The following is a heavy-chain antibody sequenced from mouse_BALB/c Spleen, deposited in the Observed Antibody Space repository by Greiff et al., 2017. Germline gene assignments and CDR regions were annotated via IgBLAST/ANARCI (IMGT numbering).Heavy chain of an antibody. J-gene: IGHJ4*01. CDR2: ISYSGST. CDR3: ARSPSYDYDYAMDY. D-gene: IGHD2-4*01. Sequence: EVKLVESGPSLVKPSQTLSLTCSVTGDSITSGYWNWIRKFPGNKLEYMGYISYSGSTYYNPSLKSRISITRDTSKNQYYLQLNSVTTEDTATYYCARSPSYDYDYAMDYWGQGTSVTVSS. V-gene: IGHV3-8*02. CDR1: GDSITSGY.